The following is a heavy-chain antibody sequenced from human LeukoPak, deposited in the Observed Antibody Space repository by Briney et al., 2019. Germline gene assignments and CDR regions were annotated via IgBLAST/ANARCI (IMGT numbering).Heavy chain of an antibody. CDR1: GYSISSGYY. J-gene: IGHJ5*02. CDR2: IYHSGGT. Sequence: SETLSLTCTVSGYSISSGYYLGWVRQPPGKGLEWIGSIYHSGGTYYNPSLKSRVTTSVDTSKNQFSLKLSSVTAADTAVYYCASAGYLHWFDPWGQGTLVTVSS. V-gene: IGHV4-38-2*02. CDR3: ASAGYLHWFDP. D-gene: IGHD2-15*01.